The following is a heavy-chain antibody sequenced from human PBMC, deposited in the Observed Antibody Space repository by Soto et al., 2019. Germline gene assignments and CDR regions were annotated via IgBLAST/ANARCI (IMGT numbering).Heavy chain of an antibody. Sequence: GGSLRLSCVVSGFIPSSYAMSWVRQAPGKGLEWVSGISGSGGATSYADSAKGRFTISRDNSKNTLYLQMNSLSAEDTAIYYCAKDAIMVSSSFNYFDFWGQGALVTVSS. J-gene: IGHJ4*02. CDR1: GFIPSSYA. CDR3: AKDAIMVSSSFNYFDF. CDR2: ISGSGGAT. V-gene: IGHV3-23*01. D-gene: IGHD6-13*01.